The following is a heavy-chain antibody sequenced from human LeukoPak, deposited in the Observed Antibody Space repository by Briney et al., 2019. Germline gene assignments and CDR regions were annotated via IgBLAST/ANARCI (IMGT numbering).Heavy chain of an antibody. V-gene: IGHV4-38-2*01. CDR1: GYSISSDYY. J-gene: IGHJ4*02. Sequence: SETLSLTCAVSGYSISSDYYWGWIRQPPGKGLEWIGTIYHSGSTYLNPSLKSRVTISVDTSKNQFSLNLNSVTAAGTAMYYCTSGPNFYYFDYWGQGTLVTVSS. CDR2: IYHSGST. D-gene: IGHD3-3*01. CDR3: TSGPNFYYFDY.